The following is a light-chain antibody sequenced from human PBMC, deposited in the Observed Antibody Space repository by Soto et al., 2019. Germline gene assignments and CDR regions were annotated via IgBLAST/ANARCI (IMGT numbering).Light chain of an antibody. J-gene: IGKJ1*01. CDR1: QSITSW. CDR3: QQYDTYSRT. Sequence: DIQVTQSPSTLSASVGDRVTITCRASQSITSWLAWYQQKPGKAPKLLIYDASSLERGVPSRFSGSGSGTEFTLTISSLQPDDFATYYCQQYDTYSRTFGQGTKVDIK. CDR2: DAS. V-gene: IGKV1-5*01.